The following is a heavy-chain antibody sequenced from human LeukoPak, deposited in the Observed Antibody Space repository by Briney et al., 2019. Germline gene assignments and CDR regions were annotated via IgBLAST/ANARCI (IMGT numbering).Heavy chain of an antibody. CDR1: GFTFSSYS. Sequence: GGSLRLSCAASGFTFSSYSMNWVRQAPGKGLEWVSSISSSSSYIYYADSVKGRFTISRDNAKNSLYLQMNSLRAEDTAVYYCAKDRFWYEKLNDYWGQGTLVTVSS. V-gene: IGHV3-21*04. J-gene: IGHJ4*02. D-gene: IGHD3-3*01. CDR2: ISSSSSYI. CDR3: AKDRFWYEKLNDY.